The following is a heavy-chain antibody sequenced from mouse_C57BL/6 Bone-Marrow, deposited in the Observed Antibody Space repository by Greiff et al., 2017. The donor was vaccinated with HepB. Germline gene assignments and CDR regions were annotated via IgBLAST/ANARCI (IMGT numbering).Heavy chain of an antibody. V-gene: IGHV6-3*01. D-gene: IGHD1-1*01. CDR2: IRLKSDNYAT. CDR1: GFTFSNYW. J-gene: IGHJ3*01. Sequence: EVKLMESGGGLVQPGGSMKLSCVASGFTFSNYWMNWVRQSPEKGLEWVAQIRLKSDNYATHYAESVKGRFTISRDDSKSSVYLQMNNLRAEDTGIYYCTGHILLVFAYWGQGTLVTVSA. CDR3: TGHILLVFAY.